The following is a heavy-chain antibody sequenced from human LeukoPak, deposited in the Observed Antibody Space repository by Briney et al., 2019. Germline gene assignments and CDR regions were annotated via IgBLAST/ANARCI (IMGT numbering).Heavy chain of an antibody. CDR1: TFTFSDYW. Sequence: GGSLRLSCAASTFTFSDYWMHWVRQAPGKGLVWVSRISDDGSSTTYADSVKGRFTISRDNSKNTLYLQMNSLRAEDTAVYYCAKDPLRGVISDYFDYWGQGTLVTVSS. CDR2: ISDDGSST. J-gene: IGHJ4*02. D-gene: IGHD3-10*01. V-gene: IGHV3-74*01. CDR3: AKDPLRGVISDYFDY.